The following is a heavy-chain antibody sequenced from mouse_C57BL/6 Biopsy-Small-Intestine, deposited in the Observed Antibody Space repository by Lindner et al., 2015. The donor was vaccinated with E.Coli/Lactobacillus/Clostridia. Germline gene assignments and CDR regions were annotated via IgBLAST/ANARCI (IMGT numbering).Heavy chain of an antibody. CDR1: GYTFSRFG. D-gene: IGHD1-1*01. V-gene: IGHV1-55*01. Sequence: SVKVSCKTSGYTFSRFGLTWVRQAPGQGLEWMGWINTDTGGTNYAQKLQGRLTMTKDTSTSTAYMELRNLRSDDTAVYYCARDYLDFHAPGTDFGYWGPGTLVTVSS. CDR3: ARDYLDFHAPGTDFGY. CDR2: INTDTGGT. J-gene: IGHJ4*01.